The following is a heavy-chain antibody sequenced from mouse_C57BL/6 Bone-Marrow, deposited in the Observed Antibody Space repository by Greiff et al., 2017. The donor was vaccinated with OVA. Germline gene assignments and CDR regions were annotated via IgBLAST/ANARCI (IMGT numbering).Heavy chain of an antibody. D-gene: IGHD3-3*01. CDR2: ISNLAYSI. J-gene: IGHJ4*01. CDR3: AREGLLYAMDY. CDR1: GFTFSDYG. Sequence: DVQLVESGGGLVQPGGSLKLSCAASGFTFSDYGMAWVRQAPRKGPEWVAFISNLAYSIYYADTVTGRFTISRENAKNTLYLEMSSLRSEDTAMYYCAREGLLYAMDYWGQGTSVTVSS. V-gene: IGHV5-15*01.